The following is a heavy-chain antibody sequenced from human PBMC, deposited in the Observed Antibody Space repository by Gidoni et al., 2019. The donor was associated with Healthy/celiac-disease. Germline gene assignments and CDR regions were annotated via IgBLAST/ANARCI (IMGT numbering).Heavy chain of an antibody. Sequence: QVQLVQSGAEVKKPGSSVKVSCKASGGTFSSYAISWVRQAPGQGLEWMGGIIPICGTANYAQKFQGRVTITADESTSTAYMERSSLRSEDTAVYYCARAEVEYSGSWKEWGQGTLVTVSS. CDR1: GGTFSSYA. J-gene: IGHJ4*02. CDR2: IIPICGTA. CDR3: ARAEVEYSGSWKE. D-gene: IGHD3-10*01. V-gene: IGHV1-69*01.